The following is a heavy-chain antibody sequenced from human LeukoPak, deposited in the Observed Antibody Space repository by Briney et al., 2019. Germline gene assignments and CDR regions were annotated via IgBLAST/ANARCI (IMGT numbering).Heavy chain of an antibody. V-gene: IGHV3-53*01. D-gene: IGHD2-2*02. J-gene: IGHJ3*02. CDR2: IYSGGST. CDR3: ARDQDLMDCSSTSCYTGAFDI. Sequence: GGSLRLSCAASGFTVSSNYMSWVRQAPGKGLEWVSVIYSGGSTYYADSVKGRFTISRDNSKNTLYLQMNSLRAEDTAVYYCARDQDLMDCSSTSCYTGAFDIWGQGTMVTVSS. CDR1: GFTVSSNY.